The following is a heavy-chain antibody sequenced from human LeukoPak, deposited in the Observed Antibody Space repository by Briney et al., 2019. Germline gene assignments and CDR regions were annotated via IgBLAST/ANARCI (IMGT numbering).Heavy chain of an antibody. D-gene: IGHD2-21*01. V-gene: IGHV3-7*01. CDR1: GFTFSAHW. J-gene: IGHJ4*02. Sequence: GGSLRLSCAASGFTFSAHWMSWVRQAPGKGLEWVANIKEDGSEKYYVDSVKGRFTISKDIAKNSLYLQMNSLRAEDTAVYYCARDLYSQYWGQGTLVTVSS. CDR3: ARDLYSQY. CDR2: IKEDGSEK.